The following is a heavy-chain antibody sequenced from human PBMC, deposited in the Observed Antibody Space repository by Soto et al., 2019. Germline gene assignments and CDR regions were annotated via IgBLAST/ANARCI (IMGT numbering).Heavy chain of an antibody. CDR2: IIPILGIA. CDR3: AREEYYYGSGSFFTG. D-gene: IGHD3-10*01. J-gene: IGHJ4*02. CDR1: GGTFSSCT. Sequence: QVQLVQSGAEVKKPGSSVKVSCKASGGTFSSCTISWVRQAPGQGLEWMGRIIPILGIANYAQKFQGRVTITADKSTSTAYMELSSLRSEDTAVYYCAREEYYYGSGSFFTGWGQGTLVTVSS. V-gene: IGHV1-69*08.